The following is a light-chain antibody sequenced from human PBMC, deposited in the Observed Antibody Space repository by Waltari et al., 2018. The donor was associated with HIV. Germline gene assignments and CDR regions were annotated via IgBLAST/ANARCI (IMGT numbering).Light chain of an antibody. CDR3: QESYSNT. J-gene: IGKJ2*01. Sequence: DIQMTQSPSSLSASVGDKVNITCRASQSISSYLNWDQQRAGMAPKLLIYAASTLQNGVPSRFSGSGSGTDFTLTINSLQSEDFASYYCQESYSNTFGQGTKLEIE. V-gene: IGKV1-39*01. CDR2: AAS. CDR1: QSISSY.